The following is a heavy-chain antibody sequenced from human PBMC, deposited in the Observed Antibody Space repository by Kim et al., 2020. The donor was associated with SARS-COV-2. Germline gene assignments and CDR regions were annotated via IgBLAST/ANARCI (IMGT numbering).Heavy chain of an antibody. CDR1: GGSISSSSYY. CDR2: IYYSGST. Sequence: SETLSLTCTVSGGSISSSSYYWGWIRQPPGKGLEWIGSIYYSGSTYYNPSLKSRVTISVDTSKNQFSLKLSSVTAADTAVYYCASPTLNYDYVWGTPYGMDVWGQGTTVTVSS. V-gene: IGHV4-39*01. D-gene: IGHD3-16*01. CDR3: ASPTLNYDYVWGTPYGMDV. J-gene: IGHJ6*02.